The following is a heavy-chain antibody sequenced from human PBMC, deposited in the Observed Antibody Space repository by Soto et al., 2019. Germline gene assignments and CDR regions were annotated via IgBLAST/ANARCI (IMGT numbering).Heavy chain of an antibody. CDR1: GFTVSSCW. Sequence: WGSLRLSCAASGFTVSSCWMHWVRQAPGKGLVWVSRINSDGSSTSYGDSVKGRFTISRDNAKNSLYLQMNSLRAEDTAVYYCARDRWELLGYYGMDVWGQGTTVTVSS. CDR2: INSDGSST. CDR3: ARDRWELLGYYGMDV. V-gene: IGHV3-74*01. D-gene: IGHD1-26*01. J-gene: IGHJ6*02.